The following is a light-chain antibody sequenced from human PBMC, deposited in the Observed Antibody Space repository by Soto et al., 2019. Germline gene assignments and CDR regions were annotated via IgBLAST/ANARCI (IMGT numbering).Light chain of an antibody. J-gene: IGLJ1*01. V-gene: IGLV2-23*02. CDR1: SGDIGTYNL. Sequence: QSALTQPASVSGSPGQSIAISCTGTSGDIGTYNLVSWYQQHPGKAPKLMISEVNKRPSGVSDRFSGSKSGDTASLTISGLRTEDEADYYCCSFAGSGTGVFGTGTKVXVL. CDR3: CSFAGSGTGV. CDR2: EVN.